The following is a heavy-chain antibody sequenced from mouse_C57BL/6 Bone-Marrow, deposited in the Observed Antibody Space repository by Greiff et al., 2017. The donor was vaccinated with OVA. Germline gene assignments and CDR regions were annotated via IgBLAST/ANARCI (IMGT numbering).Heavy chain of an antibody. CDR1: GFNIKDDY. V-gene: IGHV14-4*01. CDR2: IDPENGDT. Sequence: EVMLVESGAELVRPGASVKLSCTASGFNIKDDYMHWVKQRPEQGLEWIGWIDPENGDTEYASKFQGKATITADTSSNTAYLQLSSLTSEDTAVYYCTTGEGDYWGQGTTLTVSS. J-gene: IGHJ2*01. CDR3: TTGEGDY.